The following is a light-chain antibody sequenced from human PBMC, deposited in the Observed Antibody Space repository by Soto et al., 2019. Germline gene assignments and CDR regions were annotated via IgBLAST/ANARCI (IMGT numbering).Light chain of an antibody. CDR1: TSNIGSDT. CDR2: SNT. J-gene: IGLJ2*01. V-gene: IGLV1-44*01. CDR3: ASWDASLDVVV. Sequence: QSVLTQPPSASGTPGQRVTISCSGSTSNIGSDTVNWYQQLPGTAPKLLIYSNTHRPSGVPDRFSGANSGASASLAISGLQYEDEADYYCASWDASLDVVVFGGGTKLTVL.